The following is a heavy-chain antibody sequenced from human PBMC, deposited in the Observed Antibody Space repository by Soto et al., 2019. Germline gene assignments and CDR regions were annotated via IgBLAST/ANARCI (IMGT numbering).Heavy chain of an antibody. V-gene: IGHV3-21*01. CDR1: GFTFRSFT. CDR2: ISSNSAYI. D-gene: IGHD6-13*01. CDR3: TRDASRDSSARAWFDP. J-gene: IGHJ5*02. Sequence: PGGSLRLSCAASGFTFRSFTMNWVRQAPGKGLEWVSTISSNSAYIYYTDALRGRFTISRDNAKNSLHLQMKSLRAEDTAAYYCTRDASRDSSARAWFDPWGPGTLVTVSS.